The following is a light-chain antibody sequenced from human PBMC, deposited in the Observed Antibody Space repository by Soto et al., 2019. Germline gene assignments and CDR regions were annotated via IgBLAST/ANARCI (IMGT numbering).Light chain of an antibody. CDR2: GAS. J-gene: IGKJ4*01. CDR3: QQYGSSPLT. V-gene: IGKV3-20*01. Sequence: EIVLTQSPGTLSLSPGERATLSCRASQSFRSSYLAWYQQKPGQAPRLLIYGASSRATGIPDRFSGSVSGTDFTLTISRLEPEDFAVYYCQQYGSSPLTFGGGTKVEIK. CDR1: QSFRSSY.